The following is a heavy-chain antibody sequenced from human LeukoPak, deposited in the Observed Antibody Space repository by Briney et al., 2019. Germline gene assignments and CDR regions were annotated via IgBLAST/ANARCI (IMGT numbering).Heavy chain of an antibody. V-gene: IGHV4-4*07. J-gene: IGHJ4*02. Sequence: SETLSLTCTVSGGSISSYYWSWIRQPAGKGLEWIGRIYTSGSTNYNPSLKSRVTMSVDTSKNQFSLKLSSVTAADTAVYYCARESIAAGRPGNNFDHWGQGTLVTVSS. CDR1: GGSISSYY. CDR3: ARESIAAGRPGNNFDH. D-gene: IGHD6-13*01. CDR2: IYTSGST.